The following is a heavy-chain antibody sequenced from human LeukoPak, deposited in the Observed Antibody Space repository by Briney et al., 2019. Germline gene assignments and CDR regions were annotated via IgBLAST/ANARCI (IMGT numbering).Heavy chain of an antibody. CDR3: AKSTNRGIAARPSGY. V-gene: IGHV3-23*01. CDR2: ITGSGGST. Sequence: PGGSLGLSCAASGFTFSSYAMSWVRQAPGKGLEWVSVITGSGGSTYYADSVKGRFTISRDNPKNTLYLQINSQRAEDTAVYYCAKSTNRGIAARPSGYWGQGTLVTVSS. D-gene: IGHD6-6*01. J-gene: IGHJ4*02. CDR1: GFTFSSYA.